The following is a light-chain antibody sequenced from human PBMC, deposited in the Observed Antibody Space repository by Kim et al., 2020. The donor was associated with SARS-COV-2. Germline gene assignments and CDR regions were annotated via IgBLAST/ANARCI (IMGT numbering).Light chain of an antibody. CDR3: QTWGTGIRV. V-gene: IGLV4-69*01. CDR2: LNSDGSH. J-gene: IGLJ3*02. CDR1: SGHNNYA. Sequence: AAVQLHCTLSSGHNNYAIAWHQQQPEKGPRYLMKLNSDGSHDKGDGIPDRFSGSSSGAERYLTISSLQSEDEADYYCQTWGTGIRVFGGGTQLTVL.